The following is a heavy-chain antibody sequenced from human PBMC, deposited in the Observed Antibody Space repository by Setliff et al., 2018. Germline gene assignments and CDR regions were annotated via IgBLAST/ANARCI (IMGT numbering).Heavy chain of an antibody. Sequence: GGSLRLSCAASGFTVSSNYMSWVRQAPGKGLEWVSVIYSGGSTYYADSVKGRFTISRDNSKNTLYLQMNSLRAEDTAVYYCARDHIVATRGSYYYYGMDVWGQGTTVTVSS. V-gene: IGHV3-66*01. J-gene: IGHJ6*02. D-gene: IGHD5-12*01. CDR1: GFTVSSNY. CDR2: IYSGGST. CDR3: ARDHIVATRGSYYYYGMDV.